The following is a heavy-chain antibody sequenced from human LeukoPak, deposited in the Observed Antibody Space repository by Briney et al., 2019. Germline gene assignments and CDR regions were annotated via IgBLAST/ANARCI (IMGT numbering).Heavy chain of an antibody. CDR2: ISSSGDYI. CDR1: GFTFSGYE. CDR3: VRDLVRGVHPVFYFDL. V-gene: IGHV3-21*01. J-gene: IGHJ2*01. D-gene: IGHD3-10*01. Sequence: GSLRLSCAASGFTFSGYEMNWVRQAPGKGLEWVSSISSSGDYIYSADSVKGRFTISRDNAKNSLYLQMTNLSAEDTAVYFCVRDLVRGVHPVFYFDLWGRGTLVTVSS.